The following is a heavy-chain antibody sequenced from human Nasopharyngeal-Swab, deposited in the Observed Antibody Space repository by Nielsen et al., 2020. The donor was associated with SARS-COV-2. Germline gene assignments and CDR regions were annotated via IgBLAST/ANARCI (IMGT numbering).Heavy chain of an antibody. CDR3: ARGLNSFDC. Sequence: GASLKISCAASGFTLSDHYMDWVRQAPGKGLEWVGRSRNKANSYTTEYAASVKGRFAISRDESKNSLYLQMNSLKPEDTAVYYCARGLNSFDCWGQGTLVTVSS. V-gene: IGHV3-72*01. CDR1: GFTLSDHY. J-gene: IGHJ4*02. CDR2: SRNKANSYTT. D-gene: IGHD3-16*01.